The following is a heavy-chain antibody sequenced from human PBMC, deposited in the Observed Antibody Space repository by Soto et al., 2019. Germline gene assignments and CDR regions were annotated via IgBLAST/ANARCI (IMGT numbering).Heavy chain of an antibody. Sequence: QVQLVQSGAEVKKPGSSVKVSCKASGGTFSSYAISWVRRAPGQGLEWMGGIIPIFGTANYAQKFQGRVTITADESTSTAYMELSSLRSEDTAVYYCARGLVVVAAPSYYYYGMDVWGQGTTVTVSS. V-gene: IGHV1-69*01. CDR3: ARGLVVVAAPSYYYYGMDV. CDR1: GGTFSSYA. D-gene: IGHD2-15*01. J-gene: IGHJ6*02. CDR2: IIPIFGTA.